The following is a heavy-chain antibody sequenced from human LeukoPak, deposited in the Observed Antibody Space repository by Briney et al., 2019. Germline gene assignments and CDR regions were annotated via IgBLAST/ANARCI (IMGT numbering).Heavy chain of an antibody. V-gene: IGHV3-48*02. CDR2: ITASGTAM. CDR1: GFTFSSYS. D-gene: IGHD1-26*01. Sequence: GGSLRLSCAASGFTFSSYSMNWVRQAPGKGLEWVSHITASGTAMFYADSVKGRFTTSRDNARNSLYLQMNSLRDEDTAVYYCASSGSYRFDYWGQGTLVTVSS. CDR3: ASSGSYRFDY. J-gene: IGHJ4*02.